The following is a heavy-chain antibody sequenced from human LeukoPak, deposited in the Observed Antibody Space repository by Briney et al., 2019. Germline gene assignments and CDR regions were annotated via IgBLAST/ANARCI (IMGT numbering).Heavy chain of an antibody. D-gene: IGHD3-3*01. CDR1: GFTFSDHY. CDR2: TRNKANSYTT. Sequence: PGGSLRLSCAASGFTFSDHYMDWVRQAPGKGLEWVGRTRNKANSYTTEYAASVKGRFTISRDDSKNSLYQQMNGLKTEDTAVYYCAREISYYDFLFFDYWGQGTLVTVSS. V-gene: IGHV3-72*01. J-gene: IGHJ4*02. CDR3: AREISYYDFLFFDY.